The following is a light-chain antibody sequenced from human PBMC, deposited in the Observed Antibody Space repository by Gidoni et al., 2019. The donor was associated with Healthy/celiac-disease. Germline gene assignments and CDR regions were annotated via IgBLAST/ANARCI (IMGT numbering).Light chain of an antibody. V-gene: IGLV2-14*03. CDR3: SSFTASSTLV. J-gene: IGLJ3*02. Sequence: QSALTQPASVSGSPGQSITISCTGTKSDVGRYKYVSWYQGRPAKAPKLMVYDVSNRPSGVSSRFSGSKSGNTASLTISGLQAEDEADYYCSSFTASSTLVFGGGTKLTVL. CDR1: KSDVGRYKY. CDR2: DVS.